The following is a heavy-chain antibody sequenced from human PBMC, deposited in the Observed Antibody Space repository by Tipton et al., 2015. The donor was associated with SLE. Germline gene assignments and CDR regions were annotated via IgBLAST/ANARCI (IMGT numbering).Heavy chain of an antibody. J-gene: IGHJ6*02. CDR1: GFTFSNYG. V-gene: IGHV3-20*03. CDR3: ARDLYPYGLEV. D-gene: IGHD3-16*01. CDR2: LNWNGDST. Sequence: SGFTFSNYGMIWVRQAPGKGLEWVSGLNWNGDSTGYADSVKGRFTISRDNAKNSLYLQMKSLRAEDTALYYCARDLYPYGLEVWGQGTMVTVSS.